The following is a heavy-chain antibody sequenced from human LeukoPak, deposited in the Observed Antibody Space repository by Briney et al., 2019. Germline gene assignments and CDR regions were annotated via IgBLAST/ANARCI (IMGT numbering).Heavy chain of an antibody. V-gene: IGHV3-30*02. Sequence: PGGSLRLSCATSGFIFSSYGIHWVRQAPGKGLEWVAFIRYDGSDKYYADSVKGRFTMSRDNSKKKVYLQMNSLRAEDTAVYYCAKDAWEVGATPEIDYWGQGTLVTVSS. J-gene: IGHJ4*02. D-gene: IGHD1-26*01. CDR1: GFIFSSYG. CDR2: IRYDGSDK. CDR3: AKDAWEVGATPEIDY.